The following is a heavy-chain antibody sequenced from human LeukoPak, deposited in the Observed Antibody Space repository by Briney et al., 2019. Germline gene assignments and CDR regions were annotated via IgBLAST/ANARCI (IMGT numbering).Heavy chain of an antibody. J-gene: IGHJ3*02. Sequence: ASVKVSCKASGYIFTSYGISWVRQAPGQGLEWMGWISAYNGNTNYAQKLQGRVTMTTDTSTSTAYMELRSLRSDDAAVYYCARDASSPYCGGDCYSPGAFDIWGQGTMVTVSS. CDR1: GYIFTSYG. CDR3: ARDASSPYCGGDCYSPGAFDI. D-gene: IGHD2-21*02. CDR2: ISAYNGNT. V-gene: IGHV1-18*01.